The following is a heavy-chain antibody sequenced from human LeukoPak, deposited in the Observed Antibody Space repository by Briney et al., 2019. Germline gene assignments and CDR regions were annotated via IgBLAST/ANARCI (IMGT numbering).Heavy chain of an antibody. CDR1: GGSIISDSYF. CDR2: ISYDGTT. V-gene: IGHV4-39*07. CDR3: SGDLRLRYFNWLALPLFRF. D-gene: IGHD3-9*01. Sequence: PSETLSLTCTVSGGSIISDSYFWSWIRQPPGKGLEWVGSISYDGTTYYNASLESRLSVSIDSSESQFSLRLTSVTAADTAVYFCSGDLRLRYFNWLALPLFRFWGQGSLVTVSS. J-gene: IGHJ4*02.